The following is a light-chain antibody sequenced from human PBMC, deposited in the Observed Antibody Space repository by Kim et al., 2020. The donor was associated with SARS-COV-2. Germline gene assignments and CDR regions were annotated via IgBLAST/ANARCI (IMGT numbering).Light chain of an antibody. V-gene: IGKV1-39*01. CDR2: GVS. CDR1: HNITNN. CDR3: HQSYSATYS. J-gene: IGKJ2*03. Sequence: IQMTQSPSTLSASVGDRVTITCRAGHNITNNLNWYQHRPGNAPQLLIYGVSTLQSGVPSRFSGDGYGTEFTLTISRLQPEDFPTYFCHQSYSATYSFGQGTKLEI.